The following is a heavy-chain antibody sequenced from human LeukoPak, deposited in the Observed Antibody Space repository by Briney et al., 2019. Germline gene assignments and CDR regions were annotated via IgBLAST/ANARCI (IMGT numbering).Heavy chain of an antibody. J-gene: IGHJ4*02. Sequence: SETLSHTCAVYGGSFSGYYWSWIRQPPGKGLEWIGEINHSGSTNYNPSLKSRVTISVDTSKNQFSLKLSSVTAADTAVYYCARAKYSYGSLTIDYWGQGTLVTVSS. CDR2: INHSGST. V-gene: IGHV4-34*01. D-gene: IGHD5-18*01. CDR3: ARAKYSYGSLTIDY. CDR1: GGSFSGYY.